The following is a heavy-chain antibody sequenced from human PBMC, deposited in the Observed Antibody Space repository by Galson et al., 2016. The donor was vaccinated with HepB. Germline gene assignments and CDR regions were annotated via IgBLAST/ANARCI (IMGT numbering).Heavy chain of an antibody. V-gene: IGHV3-23*01. CDR3: AKDTRGGFDSRWFDP. CDR2: ISGSGGSP. CDR1: GFTFSNYA. Sequence: SLRLSCAASGFTFSNYAMSWVRQAPGKGLEWVSAISGSGGSPYYADSVKGRFTIPRDNSKNTLYLQMNSLRAEDTALYYCAKDTRGGFDSRWFDPWGQGTLVTVSS. J-gene: IGHJ5*02. D-gene: IGHD2-15*01.